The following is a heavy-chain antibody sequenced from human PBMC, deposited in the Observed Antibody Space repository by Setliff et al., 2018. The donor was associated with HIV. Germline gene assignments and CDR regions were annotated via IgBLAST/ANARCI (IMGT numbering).Heavy chain of an antibody. CDR1: GGSISSGNYY. Sequence: SETLSLTCTVSGGSISSGNYYWSWLRQHPGKGLEWIGYIYYSGSTYYNPSLKSRVTMSVDTSTNQFSLKLSSVTAADTPVYYCARAPTVVTLLDYWGQGTLVTIAS. CDR2: IYYSGST. CDR3: ARAPTVVTLLDY. J-gene: IGHJ4*02. D-gene: IGHD4-17*01. V-gene: IGHV4-31*03.